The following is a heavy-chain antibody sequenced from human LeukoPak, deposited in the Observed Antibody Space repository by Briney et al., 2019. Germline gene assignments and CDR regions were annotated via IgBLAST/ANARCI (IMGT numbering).Heavy chain of an antibody. J-gene: IGHJ4*02. V-gene: IGHV1-18*01. D-gene: IGHD6-19*01. CDR1: GYTFTSYG. CDR3: ARVLEQWLDY. CDR2: INPSGGST. Sequence: GASVKVSCKASGYTFTSYGISWVRQAPGQGLEWMGIINPSGGSTSYAQKLQGRVTMTTDTSTSTAYMELRSLRSDDTAVYYCARVLEQWLDYWGQGTLVTVSS.